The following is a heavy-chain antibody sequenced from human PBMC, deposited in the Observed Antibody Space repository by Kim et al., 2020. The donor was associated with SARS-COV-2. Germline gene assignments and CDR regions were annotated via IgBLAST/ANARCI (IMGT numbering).Heavy chain of an antibody. D-gene: IGHD2-21*01. CDR1: GGSISSSSYY. Sequence: SETLSLTCTVSGGSISSSSYYWGWIRQPPGKGLEWIGSIYYSGSTYYNPSLKSRVTISVDTSKNQFSLKLSSVTAADTAVYYCARHLSVGVLRPPFDPWGQGTLVTVSS. CDR3: ARHLSVGVLRPPFDP. CDR2: IYYSGST. V-gene: IGHV4-39*01. J-gene: IGHJ5*02.